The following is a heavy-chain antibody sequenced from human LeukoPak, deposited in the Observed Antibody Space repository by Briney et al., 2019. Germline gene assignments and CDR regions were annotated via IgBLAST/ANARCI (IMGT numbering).Heavy chain of an antibody. CDR1: GGSFSGYY. CDR2: INHSGST. V-gene: IGHV4-34*01. J-gene: IGHJ5*02. D-gene: IGHD6-25*01. CDR3: ARDSSGWPYWFDP. Sequence: SETLSLTCAVYGGSFSGYYWSWIRQPPGKGLEWIGEINHSGSTNYNPSLKSRVTISVDTSKNQFSLKLSSVTAADTAVYYCARDSSGWPYWFDPWGQGTLVTVSS.